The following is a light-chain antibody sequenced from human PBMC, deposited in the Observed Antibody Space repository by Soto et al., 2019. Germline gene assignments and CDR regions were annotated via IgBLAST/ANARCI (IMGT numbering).Light chain of an antibody. CDR3: QQYNNWPPIT. CDR2: DAS. V-gene: IGKV3-11*01. CDR1: QSVSSY. Sequence: EIVLTQSPATLSLSPGERATLSCRAGQSVSSYLAWYQQKPGQAPRLLIYDASNRATGIPARFSGSGSGTDFTLTISSLQSEDFAVYYCQQYNNWPPITFGQGTRLEIK. J-gene: IGKJ5*01.